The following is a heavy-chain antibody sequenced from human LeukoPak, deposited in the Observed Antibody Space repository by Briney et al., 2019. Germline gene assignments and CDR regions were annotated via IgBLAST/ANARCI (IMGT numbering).Heavy chain of an antibody. CDR2: FHPEGGET. CDR1: GYTLTELS. J-gene: IGHJ3*02. D-gene: IGHD3-22*01. Sequence: GASVKVSCKVSGYTLTELSMHWVRQAPGKGLEWMGGFHPEGGETIYAQKFQGRVTMTEDTSTDTAYMELSSLRSEDTAVYYCATVPSPYDSSGYYLHAFDIWGQGTMVTVSS. V-gene: IGHV1-24*01. CDR3: ATVPSPYDSSGYYLHAFDI.